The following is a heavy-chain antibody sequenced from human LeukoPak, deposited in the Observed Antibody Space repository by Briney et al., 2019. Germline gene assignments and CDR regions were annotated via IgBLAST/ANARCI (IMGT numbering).Heavy chain of an antibody. Sequence: PSETLSLTCAVYGGSFSGYYWSWIRQPPGKGLEWIGEINHSGSTNYNPSVTRRVTISVDTSKTQFSLKLSSVTAADTAVYYCARAPLRDIVGVPAARAGMDVWGKGTTVTVSS. CDR3: ARAPLRDIVGVPAARAGMDV. J-gene: IGHJ6*04. CDR1: GGSFSGYY. V-gene: IGHV4-34*01. D-gene: IGHD2-2*01. CDR2: INHSGST.